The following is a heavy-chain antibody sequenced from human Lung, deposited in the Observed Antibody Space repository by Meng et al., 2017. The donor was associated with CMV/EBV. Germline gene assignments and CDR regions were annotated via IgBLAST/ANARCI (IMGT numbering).Heavy chain of an antibody. J-gene: IGHJ4*02. V-gene: IGHV3-30*04. CDR1: GFTFSNYA. CDR2: VSYDGRNE. D-gene: IGHD3-3*01. Sequence: GGSLRLSCAASGFTFSNYAMHWVRQAPGKGLEWVAAVSYDGRNEYYAGSVQGRFTISRDNSKNTLYLQMSSLRAEDTAVHYCAREDYDFWSGFLHWGQGPLVTVSS. CDR3: AREDYDFWSGFLH.